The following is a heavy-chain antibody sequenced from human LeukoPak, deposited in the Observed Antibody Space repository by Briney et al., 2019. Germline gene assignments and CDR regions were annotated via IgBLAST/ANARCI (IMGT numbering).Heavy chain of an antibody. J-gene: IGHJ1*01. V-gene: IGHV4-4*02. D-gene: IGHD6-13*01. CDR2: IYHSGST. Sequence: PAGTLSLTCAVSGRPMSSSNWWSWVRQPPGKGLEWIGEIYHSGSTNYNRSLKSRVTISVDKSKNQFSLKLSSVTAADTAVYYCARGSSRTEYFQHWGQGTLVTVSS. CDR3: ARGSSRTEYFQH. CDR1: GRPMSSSNW.